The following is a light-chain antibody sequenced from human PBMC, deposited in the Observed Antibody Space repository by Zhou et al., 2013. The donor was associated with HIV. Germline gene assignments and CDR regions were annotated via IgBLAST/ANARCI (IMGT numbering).Light chain of an antibody. CDR3: QRYNSAPLT. J-gene: IGKJ4*01. CDR1: QDIRNS. Sequence: IQLTQSPSSLSASVGDRVTITCRASQDIRNSLAWFQQKPGKVPKLLIYAASTLHPGVPSRFSGRGSGTDFTLTINNLQPEDAATYYCQRYNSAPLTFGGGPKVEIK. CDR2: AAS. V-gene: IGKV1-27*01.